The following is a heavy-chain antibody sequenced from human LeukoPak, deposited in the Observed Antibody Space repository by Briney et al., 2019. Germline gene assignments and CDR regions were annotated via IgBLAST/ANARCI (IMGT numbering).Heavy chain of an antibody. CDR3: ARELGGLYTFEI. CDR1: GDSISNHY. J-gene: IGHJ3*02. D-gene: IGHD7-27*01. CDR2: TSYSGST. Sequence: SETLSLTCTVSGDSISNHYWNWIRQPPGKGLEWIGHTSYSGSTNYNPSLKSRVTISLDTSKNQFSLKLNSVTAADTALYYCARELGGLYTFEIWGQGTLVTVSS. V-gene: IGHV4-59*11.